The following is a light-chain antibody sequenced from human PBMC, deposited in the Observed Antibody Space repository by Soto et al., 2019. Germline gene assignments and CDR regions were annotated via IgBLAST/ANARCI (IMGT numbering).Light chain of an antibody. CDR1: QSVSNNY. CDR2: GAS. J-gene: IGKJ1*01. V-gene: IGKV3-20*01. CDR3: QVYGILPWT. Sequence: EIVLTQSPGTLSLSPGERATLSCRASQSVSNNYLAWYQQKPGQAPRLLIYGASNRATGIPDRFSGSGSGTDFTLTISRLEPEDFALYYCQVYGILPWTFGQGTKVDIK.